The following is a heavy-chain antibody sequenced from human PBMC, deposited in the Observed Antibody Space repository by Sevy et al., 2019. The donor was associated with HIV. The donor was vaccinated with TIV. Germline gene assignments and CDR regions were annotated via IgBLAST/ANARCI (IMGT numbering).Heavy chain of an antibody. D-gene: IGHD3-22*01. CDR1: GYTFTSYD. CDR2: MNPNSGKT. CDR3: ARNTYYYDRSGYSIFDS. V-gene: IGHV1-8*01. Sequence: ASVKVSCKASGYTFTSYDINWVRQATGQGLEWMGWMNPNSGKTGYAQKFQGRVTMTRNTSISTAYMELSSLRSEDTAVYYCARNTYYYDRSGYSIFDSWGQGTLVTVSS. J-gene: IGHJ4*02.